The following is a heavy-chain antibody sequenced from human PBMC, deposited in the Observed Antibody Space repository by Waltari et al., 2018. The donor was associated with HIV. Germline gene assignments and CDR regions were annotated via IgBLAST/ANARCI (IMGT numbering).Heavy chain of an antibody. V-gene: IGHV3-74*03. CDR1: VFTFSSHW. CDR3: ARGWYIDY. Sequence: EVLLVESGGGSVQTWGSLTLSCATPVFTFSSHWMQWVRQVPGKGLVWVSRINPEGTITTYADSVKGRFTVSRDNAKNTLYLQMNSLRVEDTALYYCARGWYIDYWGQGTLVTVSS. D-gene: IGHD6-19*01. CDR2: INPEGTIT. J-gene: IGHJ4*02.